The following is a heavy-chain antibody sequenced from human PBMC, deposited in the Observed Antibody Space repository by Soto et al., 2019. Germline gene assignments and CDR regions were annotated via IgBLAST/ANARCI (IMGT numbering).Heavy chain of an antibody. CDR3: AHRVLRTVFGLVTTTAIYFDF. CDR2: IYWDDDK. V-gene: IGHV2-5*02. J-gene: IGHJ4*02. D-gene: IGHD3-3*01. CDR1: GFSLTTSGVG. Sequence: QITLNESGPPVVRPTETLTLTCRFSGFSLTTSGVGVGWVRQSPGKAPEWLALIYWDDDKRYSESLKSRLTITKDTSKNQVVLTVANLDPTDTATYYCAHRVLRTVFGLVTTTAIYFDFWGRGTPVAVSS.